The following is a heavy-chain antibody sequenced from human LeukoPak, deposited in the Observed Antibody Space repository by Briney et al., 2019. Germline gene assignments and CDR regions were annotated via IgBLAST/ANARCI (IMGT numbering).Heavy chain of an antibody. Sequence: PGGSLRLSCAASGFTFYDFAMSWVRQASGKGLEWVSGINWNGGSTGYADFVKGRFTISRDNAKNSLYLQMNSLRAEDTALYYCARRALYCSSTSCSRPYYFDYWGQGTLVTVSS. D-gene: IGHD2-2*01. V-gene: IGHV3-20*04. CDR2: INWNGGST. J-gene: IGHJ4*02. CDR3: ARRALYCSSTSCSRPYYFDY. CDR1: GFTFYDFA.